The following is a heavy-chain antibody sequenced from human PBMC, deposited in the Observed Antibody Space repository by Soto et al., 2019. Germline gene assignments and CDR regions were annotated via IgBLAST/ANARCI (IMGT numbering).Heavy chain of an antibody. D-gene: IGHD2-2*01. CDR3: ARVPTP. J-gene: IGHJ5*02. CDR2: IYHSGST. CDR1: GDSISSYY. V-gene: IGHV4-59*12. Sequence: SETLSLTCTVSGDSISSYYWSWIRQPPGKGLEWIGYIYHSGSTYYTPSLKSRVTISVDRSKNQFSLKLSYVTAADTAVYYCARVPTPWGQGNLVTVX.